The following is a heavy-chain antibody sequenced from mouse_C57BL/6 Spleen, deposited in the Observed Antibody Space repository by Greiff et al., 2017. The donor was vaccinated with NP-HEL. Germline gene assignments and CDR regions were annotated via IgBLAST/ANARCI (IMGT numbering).Heavy chain of an antibody. Sequence: EVQRVESGPGLVKPSQSLSLTCSVTGYSITSGYYWNWIRQFPGNKLEWMGYISYDGSNNYNPSLKNRISITRDTSKNQFFLKLNSVTTEDTATYYSARRSYDYFDYWGQGTTLTVSS. J-gene: IGHJ2*01. CDR3: ARRSYDYFDY. CDR1: GYSITSGYY. CDR2: ISYDGSN. V-gene: IGHV3-6*01. D-gene: IGHD1-1*01.